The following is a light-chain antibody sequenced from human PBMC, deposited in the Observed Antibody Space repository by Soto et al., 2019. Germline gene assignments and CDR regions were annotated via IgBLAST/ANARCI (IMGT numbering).Light chain of an antibody. CDR3: QASGSSPRGNGG. Sequence: QSVLTQPPSVSGAPGQRVTISCTGSSSNIGAGYDVHWYQQLPGTAPKLLIYGNSNRPSGVPDRFSGSKSGTSASLAITGLPAEDEAEYYWQASGSSPRGNGGFGGGTQLTVL. V-gene: IGLV1-40*01. CDR1: SSNIGAGYD. CDR2: GNS. J-gene: IGLJ2*01.